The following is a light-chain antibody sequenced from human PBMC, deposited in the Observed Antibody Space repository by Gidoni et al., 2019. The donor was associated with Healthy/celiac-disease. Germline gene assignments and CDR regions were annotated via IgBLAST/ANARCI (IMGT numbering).Light chain of an antibody. CDR2: QDS. V-gene: IGLV3-1*01. CDR3: QAWNSSTVV. CDR1: KLGDKY. J-gene: IGLJ2*01. Sequence: SYELTLPLSVSLYPGQTASITCSGDKLGDKYACWYQQKPGQSPVLVIYQDSKRPSGIPERFSGSNSGNTATLTIIGTQAMDEADYYCQAWNSSTVVFGGGTKLTVL.